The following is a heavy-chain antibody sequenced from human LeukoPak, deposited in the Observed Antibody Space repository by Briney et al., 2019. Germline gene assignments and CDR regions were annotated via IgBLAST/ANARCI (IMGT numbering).Heavy chain of an antibody. V-gene: IGHV3-21*01. J-gene: IGHJ4*02. D-gene: IGHD1-1*01. Sequence: PGGSLRLSCAASAFTFSSYSMNWVRQAPGKGLEWVSSISSSSSYIYYADSVKGRFTISRDNAKNSLYLQMNSLRAEDTAVYYCARLKGSELYFDYWGQGTLVTVSS. CDR2: ISSSSSYI. CDR3: ARLKGSELYFDY. CDR1: AFTFSSYS.